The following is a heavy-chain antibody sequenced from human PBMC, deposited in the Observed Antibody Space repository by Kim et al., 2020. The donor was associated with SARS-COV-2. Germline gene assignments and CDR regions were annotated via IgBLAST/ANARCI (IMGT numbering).Heavy chain of an antibody. CDR2: IKQSGIEK. J-gene: IGHJ5*02. V-gene: IGHV3-7*03. CDR3: ARKGQGRVDL. CDR1: GFTFSSYW. Sequence: GGSLRLSCATSGFTFSSYWMAWVRQFPGKGLEWVGNIKQSGIEKFYAESVKGRFTISRDNANSTLYLQMDSLRVEDTAMYYCARKGQGRVDLWGQGTLVTVSS.